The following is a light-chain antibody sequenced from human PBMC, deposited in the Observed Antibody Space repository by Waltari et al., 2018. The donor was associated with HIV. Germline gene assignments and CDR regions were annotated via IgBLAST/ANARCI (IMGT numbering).Light chain of an antibody. Sequence: QSALTQPASVSGSPGQSITISCTRTSSDIGGYHFFSWYQQHPGEAPKSMIYEVNNRPSVVSYRFAASKSDNTVSLTSSVLQAEDEAEYYCSSYTSSGTWVVGGGTKLLVL. CDR3: SSYTSSGTWV. J-gene: IGLJ3*02. CDR1: SSDIGGYHF. CDR2: EVN. V-gene: IGLV2-14*03.